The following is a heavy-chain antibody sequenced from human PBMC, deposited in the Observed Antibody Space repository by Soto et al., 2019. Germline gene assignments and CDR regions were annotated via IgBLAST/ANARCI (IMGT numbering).Heavy chain of an antibody. J-gene: IGHJ4*02. Sequence: EVQLLDSGGGLVQPGGSLRLSCATSGFTFSRYAMSWVRQAPGKGLEWVSLIRDGGDYTYYADSVKGRFTISRDNSKNMLFLQMNSLRVEDTAVYYCAQDDESDYYGVSNYWGQGTLVTVSS. CDR1: GFTFSRYA. D-gene: IGHD3-10*01. CDR2: IRDGGDYT. CDR3: AQDDESDYYGVSNY. V-gene: IGHV3-23*01.